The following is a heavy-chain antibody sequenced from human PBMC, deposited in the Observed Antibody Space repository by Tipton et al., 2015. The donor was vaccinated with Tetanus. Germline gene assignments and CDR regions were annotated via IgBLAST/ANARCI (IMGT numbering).Heavy chain of an antibody. D-gene: IGHD3-10*01. J-gene: IGHJ6*02. V-gene: IGHV4-30-2*01. Sequence: TLSLTCAVSGGSVSNGGYSWGWIRQPPGKGLECIGYISHSGRTYYNPSLNSRVTISLDRSKNQFSLKLTSVTAADTAVYYCARGGGNTMFRGGEFVHSYYYQGMDVWGQGTTVTVSS. CDR2: ISHSGRT. CDR3: ARGGGNTMFRGGEFVHSYYYQGMDV. CDR1: GGSVSNGGYS.